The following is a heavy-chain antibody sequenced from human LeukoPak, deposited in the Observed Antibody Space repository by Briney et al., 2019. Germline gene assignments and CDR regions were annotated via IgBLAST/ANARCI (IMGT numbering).Heavy chain of an antibody. CDR2: ISYDGSNK. J-gene: IGHJ6*03. Sequence: PGRSLRLSCAASGFTFSSYGMHWVRQAPGKGLEWVAVISYDGSNKYYADSVKGRFTISRDNSKNTLYLQMNSLRAEDTAVYYCAKDRTDSRGYYYYYYMDVWGKGTTVTVSS. CDR3: AKDRTDSRGYYYYYYMDV. CDR1: GFTFSSYG. D-gene: IGHD3-22*01. V-gene: IGHV3-30*18.